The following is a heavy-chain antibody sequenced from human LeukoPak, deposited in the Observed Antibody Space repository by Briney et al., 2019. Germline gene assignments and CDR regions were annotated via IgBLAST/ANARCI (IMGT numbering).Heavy chain of an antibody. CDR1: GFTFTNYP. CDR2: IKQDGSAK. D-gene: IGHD2-2*01. J-gene: IGHJ4*02. CDR3: ARWRGSTSERSDY. Sequence: PGGSLRLSCSASGFTFTNYPIHWVRQAPGKGLEWVANIKQDGSAKYYVDSVKGRFTISRDNAKNSLYLQMDSLRVEDTATYYCARWRGSTSERSDYWGQGTLVTVSS. V-gene: IGHV3-7*01.